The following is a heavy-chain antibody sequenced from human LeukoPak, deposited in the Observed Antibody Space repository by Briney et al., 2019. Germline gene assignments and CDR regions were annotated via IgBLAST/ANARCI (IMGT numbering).Heavy chain of an antibody. CDR3: ARHPQWIQIWLPTGVLDY. D-gene: IGHD5-18*01. CDR1: GGSISSSSYY. V-gene: IGHV4-39*01. Sequence: PSETLSLTCTVSGGSISSSSYYWGWIRQPPGKGLEWIGSIYYSGSTYYNPSLKSRVTISVDTSKNQFSLKLSSVTAADTAVYYCARHPQWIQIWLPTGVLDYWGQGTLVTVSS. CDR2: IYYSGST. J-gene: IGHJ4*02.